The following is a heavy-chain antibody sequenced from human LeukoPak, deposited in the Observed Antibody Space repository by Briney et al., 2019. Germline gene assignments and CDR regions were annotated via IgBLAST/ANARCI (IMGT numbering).Heavy chain of an antibody. CDR3: ASYCSGGSCYSGYAFDI. Sequence: SETLSLTCTVSGGSISSYYWSWIRQPPGKGLEWIGYIYYSGSTNYNPSLKSRVTISVDTSKNQFSLKLSSVTAADTAVYYCASYCSGGSCYSGYAFDIWGQGTMVTVSS. V-gene: IGHV4-59*01. D-gene: IGHD2-15*01. J-gene: IGHJ3*02. CDR1: GGSISSYY. CDR2: IYYSGST.